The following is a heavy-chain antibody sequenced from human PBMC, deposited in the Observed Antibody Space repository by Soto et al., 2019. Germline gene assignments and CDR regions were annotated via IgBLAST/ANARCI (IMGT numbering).Heavy chain of an antibody. CDR2: IYYSGST. Sequence: SXXTLSLPCTVSGGSISSSSYYWGSIRQPPGKGLEWIGSIYYSGSTYYNPSLKSRVTISVDTSKNQFSLKLSSVTAADTAVYYCASPLARGSWYVPFDYWGQGTLVTVSS. D-gene: IGHD6-13*01. V-gene: IGHV4-39*01. J-gene: IGHJ4*02. CDR1: GGSISSSSYY. CDR3: ASPLARGSWYVPFDY.